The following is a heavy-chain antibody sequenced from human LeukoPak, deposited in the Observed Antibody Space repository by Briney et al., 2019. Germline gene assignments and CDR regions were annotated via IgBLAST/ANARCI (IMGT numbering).Heavy chain of an antibody. V-gene: IGHV3-23*01. J-gene: IGHJ4*02. CDR2: ISGSGGST. CDR1: GFTFSSYA. Sequence: GGSRRLSCAASGFTFSSYAMSWVRQAPGKGLEWVSAISGSGGSTYYADSVKGRFTISRDNSKNTLYLQMNSLRAEDTAVYYCAKSIVTMIVVPPVGYWGQGTLVTVSS. CDR3: AKSIVTMIVVPPVGY. D-gene: IGHD3-22*01.